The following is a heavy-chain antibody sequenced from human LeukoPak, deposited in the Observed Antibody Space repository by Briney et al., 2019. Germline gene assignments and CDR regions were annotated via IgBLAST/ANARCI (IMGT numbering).Heavy chain of an antibody. CDR2: INPNSGGT. CDR1: GYTFSSYD. D-gene: IGHD6-19*01. J-gene: IGHJ4*02. V-gene: IGHV1-2*02. Sequence: ASVKVSCKASGYTFSSYDINWVRQAPGQGLEWMGWINPNSGGTNYAQKFQGRVTMTRDTSISTAYMELSRLRSDDTAVYYCASVAVAGTGYWGQGTLVTVSS. CDR3: ASVAVAGTGY.